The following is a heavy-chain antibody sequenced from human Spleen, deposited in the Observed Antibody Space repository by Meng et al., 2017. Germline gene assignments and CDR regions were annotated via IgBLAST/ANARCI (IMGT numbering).Heavy chain of an antibody. CDR1: GFTVSSNE. V-gene: IGHV3-38-3*01. Sequence: GESLKISCAASGFTVSSNEMSWVRQAPGKGLEWVSSISGDSTYYADSGKGRFTISRDNSKNTLYLQMNSLRAEDTAVYYCAKVQCGGDCYSFGGDWFDPWGQGTRVTVSS. CDR2: ISGDST. J-gene: IGHJ5*02. CDR3: AKVQCGGDCYSFGGDWFDP. D-gene: IGHD2-21*02.